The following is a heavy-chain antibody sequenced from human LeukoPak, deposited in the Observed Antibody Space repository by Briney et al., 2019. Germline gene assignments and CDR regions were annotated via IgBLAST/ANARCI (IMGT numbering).Heavy chain of an antibody. CDR1: GFTFSSYG. CDR3: AKTDSSGYHQDY. V-gene: IGHV3-30*02. D-gene: IGHD3-22*01. CDR2: IRYDGSNK. J-gene: IGHJ4*02. Sequence: GGSLRLSCAASGFTFSSYGMHWVRQAPGKGLEWVAFIRYDGSNKYYADSVKGRFTISRDNSKNTLYLQMNSLRAEDTAVYYCAKTDSSGYHQDYWGQGILVTVSS.